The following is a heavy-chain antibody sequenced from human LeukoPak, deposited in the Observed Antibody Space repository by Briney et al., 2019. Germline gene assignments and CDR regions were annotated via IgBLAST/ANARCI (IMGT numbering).Heavy chain of an antibody. J-gene: IGHJ4*02. Sequence: ASVKVSCKASGYTFTSYGISWVRQAPGQGLEWMGWISAYNGNTNYAQKLQGRVTMTTDTSTSTAYMELRSLRSDDTAVYYCARDWGGIAARALFDHWGQGTLVTVSS. CDR1: GYTFTSYG. CDR2: ISAYNGNT. V-gene: IGHV1-18*01. D-gene: IGHD6-6*01. CDR3: ARDWGGIAARALFDH.